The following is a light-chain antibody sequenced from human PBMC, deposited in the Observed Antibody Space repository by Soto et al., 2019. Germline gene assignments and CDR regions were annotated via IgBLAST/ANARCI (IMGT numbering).Light chain of an antibody. V-gene: IGKV1-5*03. J-gene: IGKJ1*01. CDR3: QRYNTNSRT. CDR1: QSINSW. CDR2: KAT. Sequence: DIQMTQSPSTLSASVGDRVTITCRASQSINSWLAWYQQRPGRAPKLLIFKATSLQSGVPSRFGGSGSGTEFTLTISSLQPDDFATYYCQRYNTNSRTFGQGTKVE.